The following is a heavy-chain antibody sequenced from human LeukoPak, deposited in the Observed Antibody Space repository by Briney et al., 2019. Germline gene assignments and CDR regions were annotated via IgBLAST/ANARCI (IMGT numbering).Heavy chain of an antibody. Sequence: GGSLRPSCAASGFTFRNYWMTWVRQAPGKGLEWVAHINQDGSEEHYMDSVKARFTISRDNAKNSLSLQMNSLRAEDTAVYYCVRDGGVSGYDLLDYWGQGTLVTVSS. D-gene: IGHD5-12*01. CDR2: INQDGSEE. CDR1: GFTFRNYW. V-gene: IGHV3-7*01. J-gene: IGHJ4*02. CDR3: VRDGGVSGYDLLDY.